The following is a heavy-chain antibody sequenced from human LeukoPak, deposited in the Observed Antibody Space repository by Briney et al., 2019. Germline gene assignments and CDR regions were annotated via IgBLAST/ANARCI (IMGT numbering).Heavy chain of an antibody. V-gene: IGHV4-34*01. D-gene: IGHD2-2*01. CDR1: GGSFSGYY. CDR3: AKDPFVVVPAAQDGNWFDP. CDR2: INHSGST. J-gene: IGHJ5*02. Sequence: SETLSLTCAVYGGSFSGYYWSWIRQPPGKGLEWIGEINHSGSTNYNPSLKSRVTISVDTSKNQFSLKLSSVTAADTAVYYCAKDPFVVVPAAQDGNWFDPWGQGTLVTVSS.